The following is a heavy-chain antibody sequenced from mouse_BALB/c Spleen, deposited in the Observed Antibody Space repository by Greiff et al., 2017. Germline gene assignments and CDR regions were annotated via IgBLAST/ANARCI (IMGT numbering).Heavy chain of an antibody. CDR1: GFNIKDTY. J-gene: IGHJ2*01. D-gene: IGHD1-1*01. V-gene: IGHV14-3*02. CDR3: ARGDYGEGYFDY. CDR2: IDPANGNT. Sequence: EVQLQQSGAELVKPGASVKLSCTASGFNIKDTYMHWVKQRPEQGLEWIGRIDPANGNTKYDPKFQGKATITADTSSNTAYLQLSSLTSEDTAVYYCARGDYGEGYFDYWGQGTTLTVSS.